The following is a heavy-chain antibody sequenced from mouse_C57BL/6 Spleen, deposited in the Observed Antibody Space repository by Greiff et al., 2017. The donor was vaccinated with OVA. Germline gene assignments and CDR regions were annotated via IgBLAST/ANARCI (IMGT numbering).Heavy chain of an antibody. V-gene: IGHV5-9-1*02. CDR2: ISSGGDYI. CDR3: TRDPGYPYAMDY. Sequence: EVQLVESGEGLVKPGGSLKLSCAASGFTFSSYAMSWVRQTPEKRLEWVAYISSGGDYIYYADTVKGRFTISRDNARNTLYLQMSSLKSEDTAMYYCTRDPGYPYAMDYWGQGTSVTVSS. CDR1: GFTFSSYA. D-gene: IGHD2-2*01. J-gene: IGHJ4*01.